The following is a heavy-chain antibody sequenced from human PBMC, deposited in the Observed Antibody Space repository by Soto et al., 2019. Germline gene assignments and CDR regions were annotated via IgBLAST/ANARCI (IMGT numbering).Heavy chain of an antibody. CDR2: IWYDGSNQ. Sequence: PGGSLRLSCAPSGFTFSTYGMHWVRQAPGKGLEWVAVIWYDGSNQYYADSVKGRFTISRDNSKNMLYLQMNSLRAEDTAVYYCARDLGAFNYGSGYFDYWGQGTPVTVSS. CDR1: GFTFSTYG. V-gene: IGHV3-33*01. CDR3: ARDLGAFNYGSGYFDY. J-gene: IGHJ4*02. D-gene: IGHD3-10*01.